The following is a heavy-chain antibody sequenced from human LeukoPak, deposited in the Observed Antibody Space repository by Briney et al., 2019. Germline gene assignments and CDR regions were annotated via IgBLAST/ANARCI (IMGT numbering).Heavy chain of an antibody. CDR1: GYTFTSYD. CDR3: ARLPIVGATLPFDY. J-gene: IGHJ4*02. CDR2: MNPNSGNT. Sequence: GASVKVSCKASGYTFTSYDINWVRQATGQGLEWMGWMNPNSGNTGYAQKFQGRATMTRNTSISTAYMELSSLRSEDTAVYYCARLPIVGATLPFDYWGQGTLVTVSS. D-gene: IGHD1-26*01. V-gene: IGHV1-8*01.